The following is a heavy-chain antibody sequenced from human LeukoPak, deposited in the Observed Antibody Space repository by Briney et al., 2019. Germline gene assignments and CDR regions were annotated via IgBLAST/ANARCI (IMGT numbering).Heavy chain of an antibody. V-gene: IGHV1-8*01. CDR1: GYTFTSYD. CDR2: MNPNSGNT. Sequence: ASVKVSCKASGYTFTSYDINWVRQATGQGLEWMGWMNPNSGNTGYAQKFQGRVTMTRNTSISTAYMELSSLRSEDTAVYYCARLGDYYGSGKSDYWGQGTLVTVSS. CDR3: ARLGDYYGSGKSDY. D-gene: IGHD3-10*01. J-gene: IGHJ4*02.